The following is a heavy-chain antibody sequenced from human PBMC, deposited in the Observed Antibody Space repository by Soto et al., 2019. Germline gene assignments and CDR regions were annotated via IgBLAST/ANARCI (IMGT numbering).Heavy chain of an antibody. CDR3: ARFSTLGKDSGVDV. J-gene: IGHJ6*02. Sequence: SQTLSLTCTVSGGSISSYYWSLIRQPPGKGLEWIGYINYSGRTYYKPSLKSRVSISIDTSKNQFSLRLTSVTAADTAVYFCARFSTLGKDSGVDVWGQGTTVTXSS. CDR1: GGSISSYY. CDR2: INYSGRT. D-gene: IGHD3-3*02. V-gene: IGHV4-30-4*01.